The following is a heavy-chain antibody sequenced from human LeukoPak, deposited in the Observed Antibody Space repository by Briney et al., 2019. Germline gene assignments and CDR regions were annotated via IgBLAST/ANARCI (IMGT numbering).Heavy chain of an antibody. CDR3: ARDPHSGSYDDAFDI. Sequence: GGSLRLSCAASGFTVSSNYMSWVRQAPGKGLEWVSRINSDGSLTNYADFVKGRFTISRDNAKNTLYLQMNSLRAEDTAVYYCARDPHSGSYDDAFDIWGQGTMVTVSS. CDR2: INSDGSLT. V-gene: IGHV3-74*01. D-gene: IGHD1-26*01. CDR1: GFTVSSNY. J-gene: IGHJ3*02.